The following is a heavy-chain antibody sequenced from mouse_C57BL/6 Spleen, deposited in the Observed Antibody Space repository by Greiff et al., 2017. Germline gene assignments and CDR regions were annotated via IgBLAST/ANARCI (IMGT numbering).Heavy chain of an antibody. D-gene: IGHD4-1*01. CDR1: GYTFTSYW. CDR2: IYPGSGST. J-gene: IGHJ1*03. CDR3: VRSELGNWYFDV. V-gene: IGHV1-55*01. Sequence: VQLQQSGAELVKPGASVKMSCKASGYTFTSYWITWVKQRPGQGLEWIGDIYPGSGSTNYNEKFKSKATLTVDTSSSTAYMQLSSLTSEDSAVYYCVRSELGNWYFDVWGTGTTVTVSS.